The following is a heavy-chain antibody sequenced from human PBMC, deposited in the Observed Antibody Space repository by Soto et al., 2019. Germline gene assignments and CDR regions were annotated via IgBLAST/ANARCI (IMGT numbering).Heavy chain of an antibody. J-gene: IGHJ4*02. CDR3: ARHTPHYGDYFEPYYFDY. D-gene: IGHD4-17*01. CDR1: GGSISSYY. CDR2: IYYSGST. V-gene: IGHV4-59*08. Sequence: SETLSLTCTVSGGSISSYYWSWIRQPPGKGLEWIGYIYYSGSTNYNPSLKSRVTISVDTSKNQFSLKLSSVTAADTAVYYCARHTPHYGDYFEPYYFDYWGQGTLVTVSS.